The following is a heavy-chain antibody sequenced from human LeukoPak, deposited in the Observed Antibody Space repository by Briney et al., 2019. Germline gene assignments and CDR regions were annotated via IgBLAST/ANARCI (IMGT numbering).Heavy chain of an antibody. D-gene: IGHD2-2*01. CDR2: ISGSGGST. V-gene: IGHV3-23*01. CDR1: GFTFSSCA. J-gene: IGHJ4*02. Sequence: GGSLRLSCAASGFTFSSCAMSWVRQAPGKGLEWVSAISGSGGSTYYADSVKGRFTISRDNSKNTLYLQMNSLRAGDTAVYYCAKGANQGGGLGYCSSTSCPPDYWGQGTLVTVSS. CDR3: AKGANQGGGLGYCSSTSCPPDY.